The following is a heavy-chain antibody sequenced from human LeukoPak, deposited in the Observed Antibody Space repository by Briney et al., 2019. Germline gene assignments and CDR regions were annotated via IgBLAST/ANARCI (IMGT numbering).Heavy chain of an antibody. D-gene: IGHD2-15*01. V-gene: IGHV1-69*06. J-gene: IGHJ5*02. Sequence: ASVKVSCKASRGTFSNYAISWVRQAPGQGLEWMGGIIPIFGTANYAQKFQGRVTITADKSTSTAYMELSSLRSEDTAVYYCARDRGYCSGGSCYPVYNWFDPWGQGTLVTVSS. CDR1: RGTFSNYA. CDR2: IIPIFGTA. CDR3: ARDRGYCSGGSCYPVYNWFDP.